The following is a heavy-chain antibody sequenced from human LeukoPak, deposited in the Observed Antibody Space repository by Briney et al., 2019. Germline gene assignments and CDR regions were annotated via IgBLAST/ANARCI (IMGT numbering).Heavy chain of an antibody. CDR3: ARMTMVRGVHNWFDP. CDR2: IYPGDSDT. CDR1: GYSFTSYW. V-gene: IGHV5-51*01. Sequence: GESLKISCKGSGYSFTSYWIGWVRQMPGKGLEWMGIIYPGDSDTRYSPSFQGQVTISADKSISTAYLQWSSLKASDTAMYYCARMTMVRGVHNWFDPCGQGTLVTVSS. J-gene: IGHJ5*02. D-gene: IGHD3-10*01.